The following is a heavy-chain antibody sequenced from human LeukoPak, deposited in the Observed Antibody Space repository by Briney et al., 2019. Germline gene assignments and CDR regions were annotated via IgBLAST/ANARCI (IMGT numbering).Heavy chain of an antibody. Sequence: SETLSLTCTVSGGSISNYYWSWIRQPPGKGLEWIGYIYYSGSTNYNPSLKSRVTISVDTSKNQFSLKLSSVTAADTAVYYCARLNRRDGYRFDYWGQGTLVTVSS. D-gene: IGHD5-24*01. CDR2: IYYSGST. CDR1: GGSISNYY. V-gene: IGHV4-59*08. J-gene: IGHJ4*02. CDR3: ARLNRRDGYRFDY.